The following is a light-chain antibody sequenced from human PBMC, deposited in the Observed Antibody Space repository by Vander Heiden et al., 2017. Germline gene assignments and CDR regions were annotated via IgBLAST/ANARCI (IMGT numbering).Light chain of an antibody. CDR3: QQSYTTPMYT. V-gene: IGKV1-39*01. CDR1: QSISSY. CDR2: AAS. J-gene: IGKJ2*01. Sequence: DIQLTQSPSSLAASVGNRVTITCRASQSISSYLNWYQQKPGKAPKLLIYAASNLQSGVPSRFSGSESGTEFTLTISSLQPEDVATYYCQQSYTTPMYTFGQGTKLEIK.